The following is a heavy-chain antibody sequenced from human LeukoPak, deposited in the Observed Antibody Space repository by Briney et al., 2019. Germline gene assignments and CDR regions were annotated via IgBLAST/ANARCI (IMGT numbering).Heavy chain of an antibody. CDR3: ARDTYYYDSSGYSDYFDY. CDR2: IYSSATT. V-gene: IGHV4-31*03. CDR1: GGSITSGTYY. J-gene: IGHJ4*02. D-gene: IGHD3-22*01. Sequence: SETLSLTCTLSGGSITSGTYYWTWIRQHPGTGLEWIGYIYSSATTYYNPSLKSRATISVDTSQNQFSLKLTSVTAADTAVYYCARDTYYYDSSGYSDYFDYWGQGTLVTVSS.